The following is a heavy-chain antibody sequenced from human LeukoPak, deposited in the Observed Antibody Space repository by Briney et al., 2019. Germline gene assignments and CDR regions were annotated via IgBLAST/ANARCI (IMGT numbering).Heavy chain of an antibody. J-gene: IGHJ4*02. CDR2: ISAYNGNT. V-gene: IGHV1-18*01. CDR1: GYTFTSYG. Sequence: ASVKVSCKASGYTFTSYGISWVRQAPGQGLEWMGWISAYNGNTNYAQKFQGRVTMTRDTSISTAYMELSRLRSDDTAVYYCARDLYYFDYWGQGTLVTVSS. CDR3: ARDLYYFDY.